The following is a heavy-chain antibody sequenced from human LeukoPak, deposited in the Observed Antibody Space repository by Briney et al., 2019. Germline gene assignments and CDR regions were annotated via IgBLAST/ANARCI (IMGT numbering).Heavy chain of an antibody. V-gene: IGHV3-21*01. CDR1: GFTFTNYR. Sequence: GGSLRLSCAASGFTFTNYRMTWVRQAPGKGLEWVSSISSTSGYIFYADSVQGRFTISRDNAKSSLYLQMNSLRAEDTAVYYCARDLADVDPYFLHWGQGTLVTVSS. CDR2: ISSTSGYI. CDR3: ARDLADVDPYFLH. J-gene: IGHJ1*01.